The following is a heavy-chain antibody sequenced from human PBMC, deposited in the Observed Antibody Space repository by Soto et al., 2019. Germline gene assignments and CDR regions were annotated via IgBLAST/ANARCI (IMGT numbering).Heavy chain of an antibody. J-gene: IGHJ5*01. CDR2: IWHDGTNE. CDR3: AKDLSRWPHYAFDS. Sequence: PGGSLRLSCAASGFSFTDYAIHWVRQAPGKGLEWVAVIWHDGTNEYYAESVKGRFTISRDTSKKTVYLQMNSLRGDDTAVYYCAKDLSRWPHYAFDSWGQGTLVTVSS. CDR1: GFSFTDYA. V-gene: IGHV3-33*06. D-gene: IGHD4-17*01.